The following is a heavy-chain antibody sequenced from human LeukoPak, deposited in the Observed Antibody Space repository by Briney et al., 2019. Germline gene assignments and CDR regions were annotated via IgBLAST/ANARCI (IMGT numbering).Heavy chain of an antibody. CDR3: ARETLGGRGYYYYGMDV. CDR1: GYTFTSYD. CDR2: MSPNSGNT. D-gene: IGHD4-23*01. V-gene: IGHV1-8*01. Sequence: ASVKVSCKASGYTFTSYDINWVRQATGQGPEWMGWMSPNSGNTGYAQKFQGRVTMTRSTSMSTAYMELSSLRSEDTAVYYCARETLGGRGYYYYGMDVWGQGTTVTVSS. J-gene: IGHJ6*02.